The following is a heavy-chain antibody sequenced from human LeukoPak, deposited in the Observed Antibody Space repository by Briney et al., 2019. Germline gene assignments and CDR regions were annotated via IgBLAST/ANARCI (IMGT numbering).Heavy chain of an antibody. Sequence: GASLRISCKGSGSSFTSYWISWVRQMPGKGLEWMGRIDPSDSYTNYSPSFQGHVTISADKSISTAYLQWSALKASDTAMYYCARQDDYYGSGSYVDYWGQGTLVTVSS. V-gene: IGHV5-10-1*01. CDR2: IDPSDSYT. J-gene: IGHJ4*02. CDR3: ARQDDYYGSGSYVDY. D-gene: IGHD3-10*01. CDR1: GSSFTSYW.